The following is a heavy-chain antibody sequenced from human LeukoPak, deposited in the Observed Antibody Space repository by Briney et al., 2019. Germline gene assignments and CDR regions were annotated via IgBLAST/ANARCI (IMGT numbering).Heavy chain of an antibody. V-gene: IGHV3-7*01. Sequence: RGSLRLSCAASGFTFSGYWMSWVRQAPGKGLKWVANIKQDGSEKYYVDSLKGRFSISRDNAKNTLYLQLNSLRAEDTAVYYCARRFDYWGQGTLVTVSS. CDR1: GFTFSGYW. CDR2: IKQDGSEK. CDR3: ARRFDY. J-gene: IGHJ4*02.